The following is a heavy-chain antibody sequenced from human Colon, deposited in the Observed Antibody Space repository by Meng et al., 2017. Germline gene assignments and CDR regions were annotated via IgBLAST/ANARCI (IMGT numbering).Heavy chain of an antibody. D-gene: IGHD3-22*01. CDR3: ASSDYYRSDY. CDR1: GGSISRSDW. V-gene: IGHV4-4*02. Sequence: GRLEAPGPGLVQPSETLSLPCAVSGGSISRSDWWSWVRQPPGKGLEWIGETSHSGSTNYSPSLKSRVTISLDKSKNQLSLKLNSVTAADTAVYYCASSDYYRSDYWGQGTLVTVSS. CDR2: TSHSGST. J-gene: IGHJ4*02.